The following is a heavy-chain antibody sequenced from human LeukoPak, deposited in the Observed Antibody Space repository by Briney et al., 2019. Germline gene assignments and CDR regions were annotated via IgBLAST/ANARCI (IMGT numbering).Heavy chain of an antibody. CDR2: IIPISGTA. Sequence: SVKVSCQSSGGTLSRYAISGVRPAPGQGGEWVGGIIPISGTANYAQKFQGRVTITADDSTRTAYMELTSLRSEHTAMYYCASPSGTTVTTAFDYWGQRTLVTVSS. J-gene: IGHJ4*02. CDR1: GGTLSRYA. CDR3: ASPSGTTVTTAFDY. D-gene: IGHD4-17*01. V-gene: IGHV1-69*13.